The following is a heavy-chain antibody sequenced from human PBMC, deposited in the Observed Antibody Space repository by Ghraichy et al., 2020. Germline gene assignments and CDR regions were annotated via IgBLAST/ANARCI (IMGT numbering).Heavy chain of an antibody. Sequence: SETLSLTCTVSGYSISSGYYWGWIRQPPGKGLEWIGSIYNSGSTYYNPSLKSRVTILVDTSKNQFSLKLSSVTAADTAVYYCARVGVSRVVCSSTSCKKYNWVDPWGQGTLVTVSS. CDR1: GYSISSGYY. CDR3: ARVGVSRVVCSSTSCKKYNWVDP. J-gene: IGHJ5*02. CDR2: IYNSGST. D-gene: IGHD2-2*01. V-gene: IGHV4-38-2*02.